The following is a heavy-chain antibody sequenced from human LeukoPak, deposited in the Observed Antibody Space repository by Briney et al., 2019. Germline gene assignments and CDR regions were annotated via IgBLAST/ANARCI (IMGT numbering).Heavy chain of an antibody. CDR2: IYPGDSDT. CDR1: GYSFSTYW. D-gene: IGHD3-3*01. J-gene: IGHJ4*02. Sequence: GESLKISCKASGYSFSTYWIGWVRQTPGKGLEGMGIIYPGDSDTRYSPSFQGQVTISADKSISTAYLQWSSLKASDTAMYYCARTLRFLEPPFDYWGQGTLVTVSS. V-gene: IGHV5-51*01. CDR3: ARTLRFLEPPFDY.